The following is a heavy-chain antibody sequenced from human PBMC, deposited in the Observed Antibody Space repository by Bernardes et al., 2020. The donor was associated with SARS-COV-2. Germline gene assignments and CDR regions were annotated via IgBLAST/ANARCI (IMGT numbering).Heavy chain of an antibody. CDR2: VYYSGTT. CDR1: GGSIGSSY. Sequence: SETLSLTCTVSGGSIGSSYWSWIRQPPGKGLEWIGFVYYSGTTNYNPSLESRVTISVDTSKNQFSLKLSSVTAADTAVYYCARDYYDSSGYDDAFDIWGQGTMVTVSS. J-gene: IGHJ3*02. D-gene: IGHD3-22*01. V-gene: IGHV4-59*01. CDR3: ARDYYDSSGYDDAFDI.